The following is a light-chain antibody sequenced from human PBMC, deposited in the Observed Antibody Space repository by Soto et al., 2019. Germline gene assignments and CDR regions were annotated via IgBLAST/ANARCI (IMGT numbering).Light chain of an antibody. CDR2: GAS. V-gene: IGKV3-15*01. J-gene: IGKJ1*01. CDR1: QSVSSN. Sequence: EIVMTQSPATLSVSPGERATLSCRASQSVSSNLAWYQQKPGQAPRLLIYGASTRATGIPARFSGSGSGTEFTLTISSLHSEDFAVYYCQQYNNWPRPFGQGTKVDIK. CDR3: QQYNNWPRP.